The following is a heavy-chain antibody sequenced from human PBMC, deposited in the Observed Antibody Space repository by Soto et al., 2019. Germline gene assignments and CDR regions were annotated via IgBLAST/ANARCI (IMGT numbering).Heavy chain of an antibody. CDR2: ISSSSSTI. CDR3: ARDTGRFFGGNWFDP. J-gene: IGHJ5*02. Sequence: GGSLRLSCAASGFTFSSYSMNWVRQAPGKGLEWVSYISSSSSTIYYADSVKGRFTISRDNAKNSLYLQMNSLRAEDTAVYYCARDTGRFFGGNWFDPWGQGTLVTVSS. CDR1: GFTFSSYS. D-gene: IGHD3-16*01. V-gene: IGHV3-48*01.